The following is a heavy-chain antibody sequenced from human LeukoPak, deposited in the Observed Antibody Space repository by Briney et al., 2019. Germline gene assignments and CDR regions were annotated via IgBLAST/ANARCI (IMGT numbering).Heavy chain of an antibody. Sequence: NPSETLSLTCTVSGGSISSSSYYWGWIRQPPGKGLEWIGSIYYSGSTYYNPSLKSRVTISVDTFKNQFSLKLSSVTAADTAVYYCARQRYSSSWFDPWGQGTLVTVSS. D-gene: IGHD6-6*01. J-gene: IGHJ5*02. CDR3: ARQRYSSSWFDP. CDR2: IYYSGST. V-gene: IGHV4-39*01. CDR1: GGSISSSSYY.